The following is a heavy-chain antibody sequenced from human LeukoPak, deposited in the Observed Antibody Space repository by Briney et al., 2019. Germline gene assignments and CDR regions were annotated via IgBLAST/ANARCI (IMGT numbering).Heavy chain of an antibody. CDR1: GFTFSSYA. V-gene: IGHV3-23*01. CDR2: ISGSGGST. Sequence: GGSLRLSCAASGFTFSSYAMSWVRQAPGKGLEWVSAISGSGGSTYYADSVKGRFTISRDNSKNTLYLQMNSLRAEDTAVYYCAKAARDYDILTGYPDYWGQGTLVTVSS. J-gene: IGHJ4*02. CDR3: AKAARDYDILTGYPDY. D-gene: IGHD3-9*01.